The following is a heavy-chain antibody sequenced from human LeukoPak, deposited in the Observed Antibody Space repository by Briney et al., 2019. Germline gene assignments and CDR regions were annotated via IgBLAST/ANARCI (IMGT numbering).Heavy chain of an antibody. V-gene: IGHV4-31*03. CDR1: GGSISSGGYY. D-gene: IGHD3-3*01. J-gene: IGHJ6*02. Sequence: SETLSLTCTVSGGSISSGGYYWSWIRQHPGKGLEWIGYIYYSGTTYYNPSLKSRVTISVDTSKNQFSLKLSSVTAADTAVYYCASEHYDFWSGYDPKYYYGMDVWGQGTTVTVSS. CDR2: IYYSGTT. CDR3: ASEHYDFWSGYDPKYYYGMDV.